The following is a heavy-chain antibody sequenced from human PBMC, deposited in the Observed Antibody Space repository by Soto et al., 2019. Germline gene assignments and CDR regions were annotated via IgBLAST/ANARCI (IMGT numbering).Heavy chain of an antibody. Sequence: SETLSLTCTVSGDSVSSGDYYWSWIRQPPGKGLEWIGSIYFTGNTNYNPSLKSRLTMSIDTSRNLFSLRLGSVTAADTAVYYCGRVPVDTYMIYWSDPWGQGTLVTVSS. D-gene: IGHD3-16*01. J-gene: IGHJ5*02. CDR3: GRVPVDTYMIYWSDP. V-gene: IGHV4-61*08. CDR1: GDSVSSGDYY. CDR2: IYFTGNT.